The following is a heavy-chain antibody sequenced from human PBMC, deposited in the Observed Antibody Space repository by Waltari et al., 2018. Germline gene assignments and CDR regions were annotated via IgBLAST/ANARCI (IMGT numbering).Heavy chain of an antibody. D-gene: IGHD3-3*01. Sequence: EVQLVESGGGLVQPGGSLRLSCVGSGFTFNNYWIAWVRQAPGRGLEWVANIMKDGSTKQDVGSVKGRFTISRDNAMNSVYLQLNSLRVEDTAVYYCARDRDFSTLDVWGQGTSVTVSS. V-gene: IGHV3-7*04. CDR3: ARDRDFSTLDV. CDR1: GFTFNNYW. J-gene: IGHJ6*02. CDR2: IMKDGSTK.